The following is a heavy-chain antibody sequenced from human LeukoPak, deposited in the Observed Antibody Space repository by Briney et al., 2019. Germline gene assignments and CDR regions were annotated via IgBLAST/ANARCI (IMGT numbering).Heavy chain of an antibody. CDR1: GFTVSSNY. Sequence: GGSLRLSCAASGFTVSSNYMSWVRQAPGKGLEWVSVIYSGGSTYYADSVKGRFTISRDNSKNTLYFQMKSLRAEDPVVYYCAREISPKYYGSSGYFDSWGPGTPGTLSP. D-gene: IGHD3-22*01. CDR2: IYSGGST. V-gene: IGHV3-66*02. CDR3: AREISPKYYGSSGYFDS. J-gene: IGHJ4*02.